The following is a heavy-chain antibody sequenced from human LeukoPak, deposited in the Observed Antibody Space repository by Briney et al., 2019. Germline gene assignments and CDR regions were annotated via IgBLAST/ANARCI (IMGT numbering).Heavy chain of an antibody. CDR2: ISVSGAGT. Sequence: GGSLRLSCAASGITFSGYVMSWVRQAPMKGLEWVSGISVSGAGTYYVDSVKGRFTISRDNSKNTLYLQMNSLRAEDTAVYYCTKGELLLSASDFWGQGTLVTVSS. J-gene: IGHJ4*02. CDR3: TKGELLLSASDF. CDR1: GITFSGYV. D-gene: IGHD2-15*01. V-gene: IGHV3-23*01.